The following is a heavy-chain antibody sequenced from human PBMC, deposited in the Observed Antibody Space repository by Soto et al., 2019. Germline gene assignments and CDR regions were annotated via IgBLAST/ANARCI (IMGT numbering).Heavy chain of an antibody. D-gene: IGHD4-17*01. CDR2: IYYSGST. CDR1: GGSISSSSYY. J-gene: IGHJ3*02. CDR3: ASPESEGDYGDYLGDAFDI. V-gene: IGHV4-39*01. Sequence: SETLSLTCTVSGGSISSSSYYWGWIRQPPGKGLEWIGSIYYSGSTYYNPSLKSRVTLSVDTSKNQFSLKLSSVTAADTAVYYCASPESEGDYGDYLGDAFDIWGQGTMVTVSS.